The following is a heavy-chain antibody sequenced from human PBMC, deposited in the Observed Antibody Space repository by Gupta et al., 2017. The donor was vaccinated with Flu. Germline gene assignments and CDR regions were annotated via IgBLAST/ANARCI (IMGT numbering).Heavy chain of an antibody. J-gene: IGHJ4*02. CDR3: ARRGGGSYFGELDF. D-gene: IGHD1-26*01. CDR1: EFTFSTYG. V-gene: IGHV3-33*01. CDR2: IWYDESNK. Sequence: QAQLVESGGGVVQPGRSLRLSCAASEFTFSTYGMHWVRQAPGKGLEWVAFIWYDESNKYYADSVKGRFTISRDNSKNTLFLKMNSLTADDTAVYYCARRGGGSYFGELDFWGQGTLVTVSS.